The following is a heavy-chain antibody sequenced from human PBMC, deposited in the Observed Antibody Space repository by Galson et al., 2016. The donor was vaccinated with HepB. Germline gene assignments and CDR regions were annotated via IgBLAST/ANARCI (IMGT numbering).Heavy chain of an antibody. J-gene: IGHJ5*02. CDR2: ISAYNGNT. CDR3: AGGLSNSWVNWFAP. V-gene: IGHV1-18*01. CDR1: GYTFTSYG. D-gene: IGHD6-6*01. Sequence: SVKVSCTASGYTFTSYGISWVRQAPGQGLEWMGWISAYNGNTYYAQKFQARVTMTTDTSTNTAYMELRSLRSDDTAVYYCAGGLSNSWVNWFAPWGQGTLVTVSS.